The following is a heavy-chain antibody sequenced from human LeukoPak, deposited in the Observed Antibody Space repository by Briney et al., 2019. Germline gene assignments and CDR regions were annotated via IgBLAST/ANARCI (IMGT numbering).Heavy chain of an antibody. CDR3: ARDRGYYDSSGYYY. J-gene: IGHJ4*02. Sequence: GGSLRLSCAASGFTFTDHHMDWVRQAPGKGLEWVSVIYSGGSTYYADSVKGRFTISRDNSKNTLYLQMNSLRAEDTAVYYCARDRGYYDSSGYYYWGQGTLVTVSS. CDR2: IYSGGST. CDR1: GFTFTDHH. D-gene: IGHD3-22*01. V-gene: IGHV3-66*01.